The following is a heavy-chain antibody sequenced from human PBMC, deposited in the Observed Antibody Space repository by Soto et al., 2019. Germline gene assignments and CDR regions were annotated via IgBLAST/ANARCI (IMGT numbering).Heavy chain of an antibody. CDR3: AHRPLVVVAATHNWFDP. J-gene: IGHJ5*02. CDR2: IYWNDDK. D-gene: IGHD2-15*01. V-gene: IGHV2-5*01. CDR1: GFSLSTSGVG. Sequence: SGPTLVNPTQTLTLTCTFSGFSLSTSGVGVGWIRQPPGKALEWLALIYWNDDKRYSPSLKSRLTITKDTSKNQVVLTMTNMDPVDTATYYCAHRPLVVVAATHNWFDPWGQGTLVTVSS.